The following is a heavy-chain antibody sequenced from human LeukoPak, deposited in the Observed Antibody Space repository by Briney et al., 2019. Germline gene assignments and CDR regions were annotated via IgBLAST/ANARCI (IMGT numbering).Heavy chain of an antibody. Sequence: GGSLRLSCAASDYTFTSYSMSWVRQAPGKGLEWVSFISNSDDTRYYADSVRGRFTISRDDAKNSLYLQMSSLRAEDTAVYYCARENDMGYCSGSRCYKGYNAMDVWGQGTTVTVSS. J-gene: IGHJ6*02. CDR3: ARENDMGYCSGSRCYKGYNAMDV. D-gene: IGHD2-15*01. V-gene: IGHV3-48*01. CDR2: ISNSDDTR. CDR1: DYTFTSYS.